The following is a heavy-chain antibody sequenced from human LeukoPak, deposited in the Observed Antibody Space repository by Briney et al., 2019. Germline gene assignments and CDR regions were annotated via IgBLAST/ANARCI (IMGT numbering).Heavy chain of an antibody. CDR3: ARVEQQLAPIDY. J-gene: IGHJ4*02. V-gene: IGHV3-9*02. CDR1: GFNSEDHA. D-gene: IGHD6-13*01. CDR2: IYWSSSGT. Sequence: PGRSLGLSCVVSGFNSEDHAMHWVRQAPGKGLEWVSGIYWSSSGTGYADSVKGRFTVSRDSAKNSLYLQMNSLRAEDTAVYYCARVEQQLAPIDYWGQGTLVTVSS.